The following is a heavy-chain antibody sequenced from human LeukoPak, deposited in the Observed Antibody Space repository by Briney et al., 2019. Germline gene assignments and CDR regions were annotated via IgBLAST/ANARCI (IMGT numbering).Heavy chain of an antibody. CDR2: TSGIANAI. CDR1: GFTFTDYA. V-gene: IGHV3-23*01. D-gene: IGHD2-15*01. Sequence: PGGSLRLSCAASGFTFTDYAMSWVRQAPGAGLEWGSATSGIANAIFYASSVKGRFTISRDNSKNTLSLQMTSLRAEDTAVYYCVRHLATSGSYPLDYWGQGALVTVSS. CDR3: VRHLATSGSYPLDY. J-gene: IGHJ4*02.